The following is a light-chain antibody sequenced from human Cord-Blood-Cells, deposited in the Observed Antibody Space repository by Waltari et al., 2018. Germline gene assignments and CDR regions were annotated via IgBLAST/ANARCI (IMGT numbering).Light chain of an antibody. CDR1: SRDVGGYNY. Sequence: QSALTQPPSASGSPGQSVTISCTGTSRDVGGYNYVTWYQQHPGKAPKLMIYAVSKRPSGVPDRFSGSKSGNTASLTFSGLQAEDEADYYCSSYAGSNNLVFGGGTKLTVL. CDR3: SSYAGSNNLV. J-gene: IGLJ2*01. CDR2: AVS. V-gene: IGLV2-8*01.